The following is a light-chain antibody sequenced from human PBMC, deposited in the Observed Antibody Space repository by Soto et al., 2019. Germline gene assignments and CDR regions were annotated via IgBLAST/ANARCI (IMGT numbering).Light chain of an antibody. Sequence: DNQLTQSPSLLSASVGDRVTITCRASHDISTYLAWYQQKPGKAPKLMIYEASTLQSGVPSRFSGSGSGTEFTLTISGLLPEDFATYHCQQHNTLPFTFGQGTRLETK. CDR3: QQHNTLPFT. V-gene: IGKV1-9*01. CDR2: EAS. CDR1: HDISTY. J-gene: IGKJ5*01.